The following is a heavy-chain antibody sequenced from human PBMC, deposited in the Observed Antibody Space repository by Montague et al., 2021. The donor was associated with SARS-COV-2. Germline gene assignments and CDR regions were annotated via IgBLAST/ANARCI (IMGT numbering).Heavy chain of an antibody. D-gene: IGHD3-10*01. CDR3: VRPHGSGPGSDAFDI. CDR2: FYYSAST. Sequence: SETLSLTCTVSGGSISSSSYYWGWIRRPPGKGLEWIGSFYYSASTYYNPSLKSRVTISVDTSKNQFSVKLSSVTAADTAVYYCVRPHGSGPGSDAFDIWGQGTMVTVSS. J-gene: IGHJ3*02. CDR1: GGSISSSSYY. V-gene: IGHV4-39*01.